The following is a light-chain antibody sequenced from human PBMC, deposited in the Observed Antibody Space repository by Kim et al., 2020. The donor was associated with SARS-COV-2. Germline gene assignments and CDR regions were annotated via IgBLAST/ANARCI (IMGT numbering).Light chain of an antibody. CDR2: EDN. J-gene: IGLJ2*01. Sequence: NTRTISCPRSSGSIASNYVQWYQQRPGSAPTTVIYEDNQRPSGVPDRFSGSIDSSSNSASLTISGLKTEDEADYYCQSYDSSNVVFGGGTQLTVL. CDR1: SGSIASNY. V-gene: IGLV6-57*03. CDR3: QSYDSSNVV.